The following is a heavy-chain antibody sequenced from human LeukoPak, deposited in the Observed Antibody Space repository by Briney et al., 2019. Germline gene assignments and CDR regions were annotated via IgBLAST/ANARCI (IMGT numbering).Heavy chain of an antibody. CDR1: GGSISGYY. V-gene: IGHV4-4*07. D-gene: IGHD3-22*01. J-gene: IGHJ5*02. Sequence: ASETLSLICTVPGGSISGYYWNWIRQPAGKGLEWIGRIYSSGTTNYNLSLKSRVTMSVDTSKNQFSLKLSSVTAADTAVYYCARGTDSSGFYNSYFDPWGQGILVTVSS. CDR2: IYSSGTT. CDR3: ARGTDSSGFYNSYFDP.